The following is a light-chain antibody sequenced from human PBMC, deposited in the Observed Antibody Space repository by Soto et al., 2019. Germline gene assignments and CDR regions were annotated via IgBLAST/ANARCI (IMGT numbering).Light chain of an antibody. CDR3: QQYYSTPGYT. J-gene: IGKJ2*01. Sequence: DIVMTQSPDSLAVSLGERATINCKSSQSVLYSSNNKNYLAWYQQKPGQPPKLLIYWASTRESGVPDRFSASGSGTDFTLTISSLQAEDVAVYYCQQYYSTPGYTFGQGTKLEIK. V-gene: IGKV4-1*01. CDR2: WAS. CDR1: QSVLYSSNNKNY.